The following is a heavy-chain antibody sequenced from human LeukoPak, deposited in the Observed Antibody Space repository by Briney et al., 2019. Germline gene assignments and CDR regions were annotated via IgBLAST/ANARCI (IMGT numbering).Heavy chain of an antibody. Sequence: PSETLSLTCTVSGGSISSYYWSWIRQPPGKGLEWIGYIYYSGSTNYNPSLKSRVTISVDTSKNQFSLKLSSVTAADTAVYYCARYMLDSSGYYYDYWDQGTLVTVSS. V-gene: IGHV4-59*08. D-gene: IGHD3-22*01. CDR3: ARYMLDSSGYYYDY. CDR2: IYYSGST. CDR1: GGSISSYY. J-gene: IGHJ4*02.